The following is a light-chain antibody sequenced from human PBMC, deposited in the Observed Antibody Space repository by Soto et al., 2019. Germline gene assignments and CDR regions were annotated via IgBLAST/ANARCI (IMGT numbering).Light chain of an antibody. CDR3: SSFTSRFTFNYI. CDR1: SSDVGGYNY. CDR2: EVT. V-gene: IGLV2-14*01. Sequence: QSALTQPASVSGSPGQSITISYTGTSSDVGGYNYVSWYQQHPGKAPKIIIYEVTNRPSGVSNRFSGSKSGNTASLTISGLQAEDDADYYCSSFTSRFTFNYIFGTGTKVTVL. J-gene: IGLJ1*01.